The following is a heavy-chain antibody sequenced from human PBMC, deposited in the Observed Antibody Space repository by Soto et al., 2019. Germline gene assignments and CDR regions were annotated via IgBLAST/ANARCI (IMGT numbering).Heavy chain of an antibody. CDR2: TYYRSKWYN. CDR3: ARDGRAARSLHYYYGMDV. Sequence: SQTLSLTCAISGDSVSSNSAAWNWIRQSPSRGLEWLGRTYYRSKWYNDYAVSVKSRITINPDTSKNQFSLQLNSVTPEDTAVYYCARDGRAARSLHYYYGMDVWGQGTTVTVSS. CDR1: GDSVSSNSAA. V-gene: IGHV6-1*01. J-gene: IGHJ6*02. D-gene: IGHD3-10*01.